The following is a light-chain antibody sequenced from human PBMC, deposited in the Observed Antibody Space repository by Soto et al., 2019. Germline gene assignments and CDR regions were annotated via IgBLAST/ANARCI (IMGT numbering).Light chain of an antibody. V-gene: IGKV1-5*01. Sequence: DIQMTQSPSSLSPSLGDRVTITCGASRSISDWLAWYQQKPGKAPELLIFDASNLKSGVSSRFSGSGYGTEFNLTISRLQTDDVATYYCLQYSSHSWTFGQGTKVDIK. J-gene: IGKJ1*01. CDR2: DAS. CDR1: RSISDW. CDR3: LQYSSHSWT.